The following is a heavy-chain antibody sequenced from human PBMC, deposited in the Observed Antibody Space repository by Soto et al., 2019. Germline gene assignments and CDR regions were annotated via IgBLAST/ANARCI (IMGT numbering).Heavy chain of an antibody. CDR1: GLSISSDNW. V-gene: IGHV4-4*02. D-gene: IGHD6-13*01. Sequence: QVQLQESGPGLVRPSGTVSLTCAVSGLSISSDNWWSWVRQPPGKGLEWIGEIHHSGSTNYNPSLQGRVTMSVVPSKDLFSLTLNSVTAADTAFYYCARDQGSHPGDWGQGTLVSVSS. CDR3: ARDQGSHPGD. CDR2: IHHSGST. J-gene: IGHJ4*02.